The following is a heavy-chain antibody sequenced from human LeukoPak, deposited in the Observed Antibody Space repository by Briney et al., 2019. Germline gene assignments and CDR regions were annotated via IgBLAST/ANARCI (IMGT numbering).Heavy chain of an antibody. CDR1: GFTFSSYS. CDR2: ISSSSSYI. J-gene: IGHJ4*02. D-gene: IGHD6-19*01. CDR3: ARARWLIVDY. V-gene: IGHV3-21*01. Sequence: GGSLRLSCAASGFTFSSYSMNWVRQAPGKGLEWVSSISSSSSYIYYADSVKGRFTISRDNAKNSLYLQMNSLRAEDTSVYYCARARWLIVDYWGQGTLVTVSS.